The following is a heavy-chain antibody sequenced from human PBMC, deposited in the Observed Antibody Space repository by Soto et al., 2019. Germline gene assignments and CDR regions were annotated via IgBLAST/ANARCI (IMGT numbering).Heavy chain of an antibody. D-gene: IGHD3-10*01. V-gene: IGHV3-30-3*01. J-gene: IGHJ4*02. Sequence: QVQLVESGGGVVQPGRSLRLSCAASGFTFSSYAMHWVRQAPGKGLEWVAVISYDGSNKYYADSVKGRFTISRDNSKNTLYLQMNSLRAEDTAVYYCARDGGYYGSGSYRGFWHYWGQGTLVTVSS. CDR3: ARDGGYYGSGSYRGFWHY. CDR1: GFTFSSYA. CDR2: ISYDGSNK.